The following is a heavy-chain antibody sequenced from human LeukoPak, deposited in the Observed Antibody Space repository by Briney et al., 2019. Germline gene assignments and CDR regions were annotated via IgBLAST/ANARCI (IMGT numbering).Heavy chain of an antibody. Sequence: ASVKVSCKASGYTFTSYGISWVRQAPGQGLEWMGWISAYKGNTNYAQKLQGRVTMTTDTSTSTAYMELRSLRSDDTAVYYCARALTTLYYYYYMDVWGKGTTVTVSS. CDR2: ISAYKGNT. CDR1: GYTFTSYG. J-gene: IGHJ6*03. CDR3: ARALTTLYYYYYMDV. D-gene: IGHD4/OR15-4a*01. V-gene: IGHV1-18*01.